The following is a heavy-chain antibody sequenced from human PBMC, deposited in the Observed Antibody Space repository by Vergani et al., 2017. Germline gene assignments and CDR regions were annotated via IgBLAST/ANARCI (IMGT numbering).Heavy chain of an antibody. CDR1: GGSISSSSYY. CDR2: IYYSGST. V-gene: IGHV4-39*01. Sequence: QLQLQESGPGLVKPSETLSLTCTVSGGSISSSSYYWGWIRQPPGKGLAWIGSIYYSGSTYYNPSLKSRVTISVDTYKNQFSLKVSSVTAADTAVYYCARHGIALAGTVFHFDYWGQGTLVTVSS. CDR3: ARHGIALAGTVFHFDY. J-gene: IGHJ4*02. D-gene: IGHD6-19*01.